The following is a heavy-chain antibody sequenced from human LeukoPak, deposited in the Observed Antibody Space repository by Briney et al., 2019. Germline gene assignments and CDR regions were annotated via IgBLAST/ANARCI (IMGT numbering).Heavy chain of an antibody. CDR1: GFTVTSKY. CDR2: IYPGRST. D-gene: IGHD3-16*01. J-gene: IGHJ4*02. CDR3: ARALWGIIPFDC. V-gene: IGHV3-53*01. Sequence: PGGSLRLSCAVSGFTVTSKYMSWVRQAPGKDLEWVSVIYPGRSTYYADSVKGRFTVSRDDSTNTVFLQMTTLRAEDTAIYYCARALWGIIPFDCWGRGTLVTVSS.